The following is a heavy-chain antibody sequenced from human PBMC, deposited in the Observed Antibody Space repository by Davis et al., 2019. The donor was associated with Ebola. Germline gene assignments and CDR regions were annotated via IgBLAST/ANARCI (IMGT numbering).Heavy chain of an antibody. CDR1: GYTFSTYW. Sequence: PGGSLRLSCKASGYTFSTYWIGWVRQMPGKGLEWMGFVYPGQSYIRYSPSFEGQVSVSVDRSITTAFLQWSSLKASDSAIYYCVRARISTKWPDAFDVWGQGTRVTVST. D-gene: IGHD2/OR15-2a*01. CDR2: VYPGQSYI. V-gene: IGHV5-51*01. CDR3: VRARISTKWPDAFDV. J-gene: IGHJ3*01.